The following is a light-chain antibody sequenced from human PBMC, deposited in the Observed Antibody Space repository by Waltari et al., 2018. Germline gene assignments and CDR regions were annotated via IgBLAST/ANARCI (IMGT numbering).Light chain of an antibody. Sequence: QSALTQPPSASGSPGPSVTISCTGTRSDVGNYDYVSWYQQHPGKVPKLRIYVVTKRSYGLSDRFSGSKSANTASLTVSGRQADDEADDYCSSYGGDNNFVIFGGGTRLTVL. CDR1: RSDVGNYDY. J-gene: IGLJ2*01. CDR3: SSYGGDNNFVI. V-gene: IGLV2-8*01. CDR2: VVT.